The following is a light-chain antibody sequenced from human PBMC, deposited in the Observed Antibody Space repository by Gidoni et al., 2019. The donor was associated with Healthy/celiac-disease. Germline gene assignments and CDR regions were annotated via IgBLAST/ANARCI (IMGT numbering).Light chain of an antibody. Sequence: EIVLTQSPATLSLSPGESATLSCRASQSVSSYLAWYQQKPVQAPRPLIYDASNRATGIPARFSGSGSWTDFTLTISSLEPEDFAVYYCQQRSNWPLTFXGXTKVEIK. CDR3: QQRSNWPLT. CDR1: QSVSSY. CDR2: DAS. J-gene: IGKJ4*01. V-gene: IGKV3-11*01.